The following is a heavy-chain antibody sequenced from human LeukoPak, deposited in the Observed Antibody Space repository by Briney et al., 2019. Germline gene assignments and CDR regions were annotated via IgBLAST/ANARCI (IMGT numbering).Heavy chain of an antibody. CDR2: INHSGST. CDR3: ARGQENCGGDCRVAY. D-gene: IGHD2-21*02. J-gene: IGHJ4*02. CDR1: GGSFSGYY. Sequence: PSETLSLTCAVYGGSFSGYYWSWIRQPPGKGLEWIGEINHSGSTNYNPSLKSRVTISVDTSKNQFSLKLSSVIAADTAVYYCARGQENCGGDCRVAYWGQGTLVTVSS. V-gene: IGHV4-34*01.